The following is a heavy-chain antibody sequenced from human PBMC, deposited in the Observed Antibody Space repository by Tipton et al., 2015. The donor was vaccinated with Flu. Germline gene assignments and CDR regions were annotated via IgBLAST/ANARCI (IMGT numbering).Heavy chain of an antibody. J-gene: IGHJ4*02. CDR3: ARDSHSGWKYVEYIVN. V-gene: IGHV3-7*01. D-gene: IGHD6-25*01. CDR2: IKQDGSEQ. CDR1: GLSFSSAW. Sequence: SLRLSCAASGLSFSSAWMSWVCQAPGKGLEWVATIKQDGSEQFYVDSVKGRFTIAIDNARNSVYLQMKSLRAWETAVYYCARDSHSGWKYVEYIVNWGQGTLVTVSS.